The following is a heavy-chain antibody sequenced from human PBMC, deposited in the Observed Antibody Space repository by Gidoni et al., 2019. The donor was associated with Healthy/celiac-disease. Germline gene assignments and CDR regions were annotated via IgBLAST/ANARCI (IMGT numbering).Heavy chain of an antibody. CDR1: GFPFSSYG. J-gene: IGHJ4*02. V-gene: IGHV3-30*18. D-gene: IGHD3-10*01. Sequence: QVQLVESGGGVVQPGRFLRLSCAASGFPFSSYGMHWVRQAPGKGLEWVAVISYDGSNKDYADSVKGRFTISRDNSKNTLYLQMNSLRAEDTAVYYCAKDTLWFGELSSPDYWGQGTLVTVSS. CDR3: AKDTLWFGELSSPDY. CDR2: ISYDGSNK.